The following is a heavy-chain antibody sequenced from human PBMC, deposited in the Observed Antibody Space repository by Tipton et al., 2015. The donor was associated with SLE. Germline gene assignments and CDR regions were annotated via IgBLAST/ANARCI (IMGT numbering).Heavy chain of an antibody. V-gene: IGHV4-34*01. Sequence: LRLSCTVSGGSVSSYYWSWIRQPPGKGPEWIGEINHSGSTSYNPSLKSRVTISVDTSKNQVSLKLSSVTAADTAVYYCAREHVGSSPGGFDYWGQGTLVTVSS. CDR3: AREHVGSSPGGFDY. J-gene: IGHJ4*02. CDR2: INHSGST. CDR1: GGSVSSYY. D-gene: IGHD6-6*01.